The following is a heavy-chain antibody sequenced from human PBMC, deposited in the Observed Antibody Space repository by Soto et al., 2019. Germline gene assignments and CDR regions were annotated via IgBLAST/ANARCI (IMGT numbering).Heavy chain of an antibody. CDR2: FYYDGSS. V-gene: IGHV4-39*01. CDR1: GDSLSRSKYF. J-gene: IGHJ4*02. CDR3: ARHFLGAWCLAY. Sequence: SETLSLTCSVSGDSLSRSKYFWGWIRQPPGKGLEWIGSFYYDGSSYYNLSLKSRVTISVDTSRNQFSLTLNSVTAADAAVYYCARHFLGAWCLAYWAQGSLVTVSS. D-gene: IGHD6-19*01.